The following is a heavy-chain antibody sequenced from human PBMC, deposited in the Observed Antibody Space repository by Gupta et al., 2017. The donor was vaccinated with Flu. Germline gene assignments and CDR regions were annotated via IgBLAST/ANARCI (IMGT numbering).Heavy chain of an antibody. D-gene: IGHD5-24*01. CDR1: GFIFDDYA. V-gene: IGHV3-9*01. J-gene: IGHJ6*03. CDR2: ITWRSGIV. CDR3: AKDGLSYKSDYFYMDV. Sequence: EGQLVESGGGLVQPGRSLRLSCAASGFIFDDYAMHWVRQAPGKGLEWVAGITWRSGIVSYAASVKGRFTISRDNAKNSRYLQLNSLRAEDTALYYCAKDGLSYKSDYFYMDVWGKGTTVTVSS.